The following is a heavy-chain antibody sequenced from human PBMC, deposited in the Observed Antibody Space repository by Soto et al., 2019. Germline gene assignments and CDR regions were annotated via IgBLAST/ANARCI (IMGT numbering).Heavy chain of an antibody. Sequence: SETLSLTCTVSGDSMGSGDYYWTWIRQPPGKGLEWIGYIYYIGTTFYNPSLESRVNISIDTSKNHFSLRLTSVTAADTAVYYCSRGSTYYGFLTWGQGTLVTVS. CDR3: SRGSTYYGFLT. J-gene: IGHJ5*02. D-gene: IGHD3-10*01. V-gene: IGHV4-30-4*01. CDR1: GDSMGSGDYY. CDR2: IYYIGTT.